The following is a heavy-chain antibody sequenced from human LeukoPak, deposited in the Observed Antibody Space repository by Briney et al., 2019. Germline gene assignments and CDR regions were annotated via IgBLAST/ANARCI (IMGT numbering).Heavy chain of an antibody. CDR3: VTYSTGLYKGLEF. V-gene: IGHV3-7*03. Sequence: PGGSLTLSCAASGFTFTTYWMSWIRQAPGKGLEWVANINQDGTDKYYVDPVKGRFTFSRDNAQNSLYLQMSSLRVEDTAVYYCVTYSTGLYKGLEFWGQGTQVTVSS. CDR1: GFTFTTYW. CDR2: INQDGTDK. D-gene: IGHD2-8*02. J-gene: IGHJ4*02.